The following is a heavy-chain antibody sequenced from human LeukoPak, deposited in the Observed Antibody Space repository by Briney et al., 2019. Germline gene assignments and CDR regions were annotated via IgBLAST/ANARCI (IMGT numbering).Heavy chain of an antibody. D-gene: IGHD3-10*01. Sequence: SETLSLTCTVSGGSISSYYWSWIRQPPGKGLEWIGYIYYSGSTNYNPSLKSRVTISVDTSKNQFSLKLSSVTAADTAVYYCARDLFTMVRGVIVSWFDPWGQGTLVTVSS. V-gene: IGHV4-59*12. CDR3: ARDLFTMVRGVIVSWFDP. CDR2: IYYSGST. CDR1: GGSISSYY. J-gene: IGHJ5*02.